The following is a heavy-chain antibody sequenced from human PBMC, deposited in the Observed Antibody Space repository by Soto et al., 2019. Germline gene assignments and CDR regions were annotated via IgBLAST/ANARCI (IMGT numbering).Heavy chain of an antibody. CDR3: ASDYSNYSYNWFGP. D-gene: IGHD4-4*01. V-gene: IGHV4-39*01. CDR1: GGSISSSSYY. CDR2: IYYSGST. J-gene: IGHJ5*02. Sequence: SETLSLTCTVSGGSISSSSYYWGWIRQPPGKGLEWIGSIYYSGSTYCNPSLKSRVTISVDTSKNQFSLKLSSVTAADTAVYYFASDYSNYSYNWFGPWGQGNLVTVSS.